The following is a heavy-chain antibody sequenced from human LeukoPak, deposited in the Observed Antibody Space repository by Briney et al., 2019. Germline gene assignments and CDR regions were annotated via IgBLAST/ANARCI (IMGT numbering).Heavy chain of an antibody. Sequence: ASVKVSCKASGYTFTGYYMHWVRQAPRQGLEWMGWINPNSGGTNYAQKFQGRVTMTRDTSISTAYMELSRLRSDDTAVYYCARYSSGWYSAGYDPWGQGTLVTVSS. J-gene: IGHJ5*02. CDR1: GYTFTGYY. CDR2: INPNSGGT. V-gene: IGHV1-2*02. D-gene: IGHD6-19*01. CDR3: ARYSSGWYSAGYDP.